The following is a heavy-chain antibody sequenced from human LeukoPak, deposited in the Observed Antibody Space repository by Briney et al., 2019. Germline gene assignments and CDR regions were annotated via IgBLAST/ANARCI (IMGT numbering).Heavy chain of an antibody. D-gene: IGHD1-26*01. CDR1: GYTFTSYG. CDR3: ARSRGYSGSYYGAFDI. CDR2: ISAYNGNT. J-gene: IGHJ3*02. Sequence: ASVKVSCQASGYTFTSYGISWVRQAPGQGLEWMGWISAYNGNTNYAQKLQGRVTMTTDTSTSTAYMELRSLRSDDTAVYYCARSRGYSGSYYGAFDIWGQGTMVTVSS. V-gene: IGHV1-18*01.